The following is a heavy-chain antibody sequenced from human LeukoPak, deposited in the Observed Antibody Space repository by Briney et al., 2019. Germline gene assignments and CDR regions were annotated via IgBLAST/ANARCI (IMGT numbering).Heavy chain of an antibody. CDR1: GFTFSSFA. V-gene: IGHV3-64*01. D-gene: IGHD6-13*01. CDR2: ISCNGGST. CDR3: ARAMIGRGYSSSWTPNDAFDI. J-gene: IGHJ3*02. Sequence: GGSLRLSCAASGFTFSSFAMHWVRQAPGKGLEYVSAISCNGGSTYYANSVKGRFTISRDNSKNTLYLQMGSLRAEDMAVYYCARAMIGRGYSSSWTPNDAFDIWGQGTMVTVSS.